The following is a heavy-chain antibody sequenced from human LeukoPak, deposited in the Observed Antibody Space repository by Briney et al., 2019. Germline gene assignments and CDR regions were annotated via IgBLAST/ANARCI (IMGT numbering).Heavy chain of an antibody. D-gene: IGHD3-10*01. CDR2: IYTSGST. Sequence: PSETLSLTCTVSGGSISSYYWSWIRQPAGKGLEWIGRIYTSGSTNYNPSLKSRVTMSVDTSKNQFSLKLSSVTAADTAVYYCARGKFYGSGSNWFDPWGQGILVTVSS. CDR3: ARGKFYGSGSNWFDP. J-gene: IGHJ5*02. CDR1: GGSISSYY. V-gene: IGHV4-4*07.